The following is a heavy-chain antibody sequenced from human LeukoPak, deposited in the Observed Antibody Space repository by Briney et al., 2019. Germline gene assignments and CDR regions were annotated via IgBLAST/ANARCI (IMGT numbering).Heavy chain of an antibody. CDR3: AKLPSGSYTSYYFDY. CDR2: IKQDGSEK. J-gene: IGHJ4*02. V-gene: IGHV3-7*03. D-gene: IGHD3-10*01. CDR1: GFTFSSYW. Sequence: GGSLRLSCAASGFTFSSYWMSWVRQAPGKGLEWVANIKQDGSEKYYVDSVKGRFTISRDNSKNTLYLQMNSLRAEDTAVYYCAKLPSGSYTSYYFDYWGQGTLVTVSS.